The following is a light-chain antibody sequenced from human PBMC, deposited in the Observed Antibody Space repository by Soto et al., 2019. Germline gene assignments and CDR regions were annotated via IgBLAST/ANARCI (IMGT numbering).Light chain of an antibody. CDR3: QQRSNWPGT. V-gene: IGKV3-11*01. Sequence: EIVLTQSPATLSLSPGERATLSCRASQSVSSYLAWYQQKPGQAPRLLIYDASNRATGIPARFSGSGSGTDFTLTISSLETEDFVVYYCQQRSNWPGTFGQGTKVEIK. J-gene: IGKJ1*01. CDR2: DAS. CDR1: QSVSSY.